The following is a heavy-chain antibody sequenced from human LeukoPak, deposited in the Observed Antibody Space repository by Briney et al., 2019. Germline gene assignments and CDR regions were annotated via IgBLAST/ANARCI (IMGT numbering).Heavy chain of an antibody. CDR2: IYHSGST. CDR3: AGAYYYDSSGYPHDAFDI. D-gene: IGHD3-22*01. J-gene: IGHJ3*02. Sequence: ASQTLSLTCAVSGGSISSGGYSWSWIRQPPGKGLEWIGYIYHSGSTYYNPSLKSRVTISVDTSKNQFSLKLSSVTAADTAVYYCAGAYYYDSSGYPHDAFDIWGQGTMVTVSS. V-gene: IGHV4-30-2*05. CDR1: GGSISSGGYS.